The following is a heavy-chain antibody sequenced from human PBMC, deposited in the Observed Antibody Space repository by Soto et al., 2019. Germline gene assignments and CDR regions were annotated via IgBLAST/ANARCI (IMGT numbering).Heavy chain of an antibody. CDR2: IHYNGRT. V-gene: IGHV4-59*02. CDR1: GVSVSDYH. CDR3: ARDPAP. Sequence: PSETLSLTCSVSGVSVSDYHWTWIRLTPKKELQWIGFIHYNGRTDSSPSLKSRVTISLDMSKNHVSLILKSVNIADSAIYYCARDPAPWGQGTLVTVSS. J-gene: IGHJ5*02.